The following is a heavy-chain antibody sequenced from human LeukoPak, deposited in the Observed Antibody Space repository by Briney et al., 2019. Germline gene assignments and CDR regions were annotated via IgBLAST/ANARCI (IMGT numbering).Heavy chain of an antibody. J-gene: IGHJ4*02. Sequence: GGSLRLSCAASGFTVSSNYMSWVRQAPGKGLEWVSVIYSGGSIYYADSVKGRFTISRDNSKSTLYLQMNSLRAEDTALYYCAKDMGSSALGPDYWGQGTRVTVSS. V-gene: IGHV3-53*05. CDR1: GFTVSSNY. CDR2: IYSGGSI. CDR3: AKDMGSSALGPDY. D-gene: IGHD6-19*01.